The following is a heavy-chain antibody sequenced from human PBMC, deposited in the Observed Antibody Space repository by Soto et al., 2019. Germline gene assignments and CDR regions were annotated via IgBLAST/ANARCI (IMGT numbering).Heavy chain of an antibody. CDR2: TRNSGGA. V-gene: IGHV4-4*02. CDR1: SGSIFSSNW. D-gene: IGHD6-19*01. J-gene: IGHJ4*02. Sequence: QVQLQESGPGLVKPSGTLSLTCAVSSGSIFSSNWWSWVRQPPGKGLEWIGETRNSGGANYNPSLRSRVTISVDRHKHHFFLELRSVTAADTAVYYCASHLVMAGTRGFDHWGLGTLVSVSS. CDR3: ASHLVMAGTRGFDH.